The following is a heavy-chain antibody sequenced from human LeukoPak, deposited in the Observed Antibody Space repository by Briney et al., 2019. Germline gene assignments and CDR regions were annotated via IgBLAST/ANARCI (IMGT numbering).Heavy chain of an antibody. Sequence: PGGSLRLSCAASGFTFSNYYMSWIRHAPGKGLEWVSYINTIGTTIYYADSLKGRFTISRDNAKSSLSLQMDSLRAEDTAVYYCARGDFGRYAFDFWGQGTMVTVSS. CDR1: GFTFSNYY. CDR3: ARGDFGRYAFDF. J-gene: IGHJ3*01. CDR2: INTIGTTI. D-gene: IGHD3-16*01. V-gene: IGHV3-11*01.